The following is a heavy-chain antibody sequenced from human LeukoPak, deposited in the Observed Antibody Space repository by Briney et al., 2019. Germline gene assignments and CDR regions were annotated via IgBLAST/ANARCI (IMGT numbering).Heavy chain of an antibody. D-gene: IGHD4-11*01. V-gene: IGHV1-2*02. Sequence: ASVKVSCKASGYTFTVYYMHWVRQAPGQGLEWMGWVNPNSGGTNYAQKFQGRVTMTRDTSISTAYMELSGLRSDDTAFYYCARDATARDYSNFDYWGQGTLVTVSS. J-gene: IGHJ4*02. CDR2: VNPNSGGT. CDR3: ARDATARDYSNFDY. CDR1: GYTFTVYY.